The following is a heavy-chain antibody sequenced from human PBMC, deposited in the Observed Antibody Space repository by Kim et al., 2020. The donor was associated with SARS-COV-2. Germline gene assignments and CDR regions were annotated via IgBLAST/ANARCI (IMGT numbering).Heavy chain of an antibody. V-gene: IGHV4-59*08. CDR2: IYYSGST. CDR3: ARYVDTAMVADY. Sequence: SETLSLTCTVSGGSISSYYWSWIRQPPGKGLEWIGYIYYSGSTNYNPSFKSRVTISVDTSKNQFSLKLSSVTAADTAVYYCARYVDTAMVADYWGQGTLVTVSS. CDR1: GGSISSYY. J-gene: IGHJ4*02. D-gene: IGHD5-18*01.